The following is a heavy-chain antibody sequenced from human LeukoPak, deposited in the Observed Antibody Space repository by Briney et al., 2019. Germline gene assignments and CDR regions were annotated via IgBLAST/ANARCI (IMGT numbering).Heavy chain of an antibody. Sequence: TPSHTCTVSGRSLSSGSYYWRWIRQPAGRGLEWIGRIYTSGSTNYNPSLKSRVTISVDTSKNQFSLKLSSVTAVDTAVYIAAREGATVCTPAQNWGEGTLVTVSS. CDR1: GRSLSSGSYY. CDR3: AREGATVCTPAQN. D-gene: IGHD4-17*01. CDR2: IYTSGST. J-gene: IGHJ4*02. V-gene: IGHV4-61*02.